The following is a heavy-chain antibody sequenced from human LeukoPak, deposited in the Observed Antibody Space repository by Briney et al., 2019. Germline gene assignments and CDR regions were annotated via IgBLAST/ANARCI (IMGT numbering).Heavy chain of an antibody. CDR3: ARAFGYGDYISDY. Sequence: PGGSLRLSCAASGFTFSSYSMNWVRQAPGKGLEWVSYISSSISVIYYADSVKGRFTISRDNAKNSLYLQMNSLRAEDTAVYYCARAFGYGDYISDYWGQGTLVTVSS. CDR1: GFTFSSYS. J-gene: IGHJ4*02. V-gene: IGHV3-48*01. D-gene: IGHD4-17*01. CDR2: ISSSISVI.